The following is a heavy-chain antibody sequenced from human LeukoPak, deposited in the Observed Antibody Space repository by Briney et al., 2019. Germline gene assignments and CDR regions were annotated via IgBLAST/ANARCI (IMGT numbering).Heavy chain of an antibody. CDR2: IWYDGSNK. CDR3: VRDAFGSFGEYNY. CDR1: GFIFRGYG. V-gene: IGHV3-33*01. J-gene: IGHJ4*02. Sequence: GGSLRLSCAASGFIFRGYGIHWVRQAPAKGLEWVAVIWYDGSNKYYGDSVKGRFTISRDNSKNTVYLQMNSLRGEDTAVYYCVRDAFGSFGEYNYWGQGALVTVSS. D-gene: IGHD3-10*01.